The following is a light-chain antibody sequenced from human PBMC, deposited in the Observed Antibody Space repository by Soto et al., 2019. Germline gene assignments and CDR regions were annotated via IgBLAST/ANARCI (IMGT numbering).Light chain of an antibody. CDR1: HSVSSN. Sequence: EIVSAEYTATLSVSPGERAALACRASHSVSSNLAWYQQKPGQAPRLLIYGASTRATGIPARFSGSGSGTEFTLTISSLQSEDFAVYYCQQYNNWPPAFGPGTKVD. CDR3: QQYNNWPPA. V-gene: IGKV3-15*01. CDR2: GAS. J-gene: IGKJ3*01.